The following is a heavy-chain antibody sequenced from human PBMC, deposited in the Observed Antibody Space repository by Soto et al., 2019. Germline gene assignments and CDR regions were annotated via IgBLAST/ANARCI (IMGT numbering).Heavy chain of an antibody. Sequence: QVQLVQSGAEVQKPGASVKVSCRASGYTFTNDYMHWVRQAPGQGLEWMGIINPSTCPTSYAQRFQGGVTMTRDTSKSTVRMELSSLRSDDTVVYYCARASWDRVRGGTEFDYWGQGTLVPVSS. D-gene: IGHD3-10*01. CDR2: INPSTCPT. V-gene: IGHV1-46*01. CDR3: ARASWDRVRGGTEFDY. J-gene: IGHJ4*02. CDR1: GYTFTNDY.